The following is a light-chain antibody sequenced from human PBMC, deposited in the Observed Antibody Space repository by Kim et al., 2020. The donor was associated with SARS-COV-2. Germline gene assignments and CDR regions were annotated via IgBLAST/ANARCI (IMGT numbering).Light chain of an antibody. CDR3: QQRSTWPLT. J-gene: IGKJ4*01. CDR2: DTS. Sequence: LSPGDRATLSCRASQSVSGYLAWYQQKPGQPPRLLIYDTSRRATGIPARCSGSGSGTDFTLTISSLEPEDFAVYSCQQRSTWPLTFGGGTKVDIK. CDR1: QSVSGY. V-gene: IGKV3-11*01.